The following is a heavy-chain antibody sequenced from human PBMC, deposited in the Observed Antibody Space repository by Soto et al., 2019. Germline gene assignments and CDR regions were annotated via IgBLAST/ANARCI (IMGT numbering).Heavy chain of an antibody. Sequence: PGGSLRLSCAASGFTFSSYGMHWVRQAPGKGLEWVAVISYDGSNKYYADSVKGRFTISRDNSKNTLYLQMNSLRAEDTAVYYCAKGSGKGRDTFGGVIVGEYYFDYWGQGTLVTVSS. CDR2: ISYDGSNK. CDR3: AKGSGKGRDTFGGVIVGEYYFDY. D-gene: IGHD3-16*02. CDR1: GFTFSSYG. V-gene: IGHV3-30*18. J-gene: IGHJ4*02.